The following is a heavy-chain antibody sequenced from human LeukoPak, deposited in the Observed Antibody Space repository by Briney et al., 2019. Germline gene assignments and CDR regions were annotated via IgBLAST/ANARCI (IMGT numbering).Heavy chain of an antibody. CDR2: ISYDGSNK. CDR3: AKEMVRGVRGFDY. CDR1: GFTFSSYG. Sequence: PGGSLRLSCAASGFTFSSYGMHWVRQAPGKGLEWVAVISYDGSNKYYADSVKGRFTISRDNSKNTLYLQMNSLRAEDTAVYYCAKEMVRGVRGFDYWGQGTLVTVSS. J-gene: IGHJ4*02. D-gene: IGHD3-10*01. V-gene: IGHV3-30*18.